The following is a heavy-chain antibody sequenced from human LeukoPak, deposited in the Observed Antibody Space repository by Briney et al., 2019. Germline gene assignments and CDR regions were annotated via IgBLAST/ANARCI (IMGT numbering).Heavy chain of an antibody. CDR1: SYSITNHYY. CDR2: IYHTGNT. V-gene: IGHV4-38-2*02. J-gene: IGHJ4*02. Sequence: SETLSLTCTVSSYSITNHYYWGWIRQPPGKGLEWIGSIYHTGNTYYNPSLKSRVTISVDTSKTQFSLRLSSVTAAGTAVYYCARGDSTEGLHYWGQGTLVTVSS. CDR3: ARGDSTEGLHY. D-gene: IGHD2-21*02.